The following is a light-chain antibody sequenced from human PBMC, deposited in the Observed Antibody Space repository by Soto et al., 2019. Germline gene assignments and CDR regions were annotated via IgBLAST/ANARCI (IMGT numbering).Light chain of an antibody. CDR1: QSVSSNY. CDR2: SAF. Sequence: EIVLTQSPGTLSLSPGERGTLSCRASQSVSSNYLAWYQQKPGQAPRLLIYSAFSRVTGIPDRFSGSGSGTDFTLTISRLEPEDFAVYYCQYYGSSPWTFRQGTKVEIK. CDR3: QYYGSSPWT. J-gene: IGKJ1*01. V-gene: IGKV3-20*01.